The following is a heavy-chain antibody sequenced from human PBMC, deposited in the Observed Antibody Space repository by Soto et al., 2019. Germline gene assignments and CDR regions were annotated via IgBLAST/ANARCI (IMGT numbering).Heavy chain of an antibody. J-gene: IGHJ4*02. D-gene: IGHD5-12*01. CDR3: AKDKEKVDIVGTNTGFFGY. Sequence: PGGSLILSYAASGFTFSSYAMRWVRQAPGKVLEWVSAISGSGGSTYDADSVKGRFTISRDNSKNTLYLQMNGQRAEDTAVYYCAKDKEKVDIVGTNTGFFGYWGQGT. CDR2: ISGSGGST. V-gene: IGHV3-23*01. CDR1: GFTFSSYA.